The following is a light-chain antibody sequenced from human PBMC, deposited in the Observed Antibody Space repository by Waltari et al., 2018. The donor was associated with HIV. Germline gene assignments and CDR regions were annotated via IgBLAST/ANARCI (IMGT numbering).Light chain of an antibody. J-gene: IGLJ3*02. V-gene: IGLV3-21*04. CDR1: NIGDKS. CDR2: DDS. CDR3: QVWDSDSDSRV. Sequence: SYVVTQPPSLSLAPGTAATLTCGGHNIGDKSVHWYQQRPGRAPVLLIYDDSYRPSGIPERFSGSNSGNTATLTISRVEAGDEADYYCQVWDSDSDSRVFGGGTKVTVL.